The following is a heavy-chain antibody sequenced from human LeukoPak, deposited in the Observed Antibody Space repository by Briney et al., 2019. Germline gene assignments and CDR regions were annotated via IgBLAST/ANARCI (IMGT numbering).Heavy chain of an antibody. V-gene: IGHV3-23*01. J-gene: IGHJ4*02. CDR2: ISASDGST. D-gene: IGHD6-19*01. Sequence: PGGSLRLSCAASGFTFSSYAMNWVRKAPGKGLEWVSAISASDGSTYYVDSVKGRFTISRDFSKNTLYLQMNSLRAEDTAVYYCAKLTSGWFEDFWGQGTLVTVSS. CDR1: GFTFSSYA. CDR3: AKLTSGWFEDF.